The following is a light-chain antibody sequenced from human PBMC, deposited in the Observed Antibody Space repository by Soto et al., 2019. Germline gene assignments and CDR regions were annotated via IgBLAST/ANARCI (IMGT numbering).Light chain of an antibody. CDR2: GAS. CDR1: QSVSSN. J-gene: IGKJ4*01. CDR3: QPYNNWPLT. Sequence: EIVMTQSPAALSVSPGERATLSCRASQSVSSNLAWYQQKPGQAPRLLIYGASTRATGISARFSGSGSGTEFTLTISSLQSEDFAVYYCQPYNNWPLTFGGGTKV. V-gene: IGKV3-15*01.